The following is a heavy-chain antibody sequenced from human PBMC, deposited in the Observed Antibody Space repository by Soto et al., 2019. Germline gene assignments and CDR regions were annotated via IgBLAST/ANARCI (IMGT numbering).Heavy chain of an antibody. J-gene: IGHJ4*02. CDR2: IYYSGST. CDR1: GGSISSYY. V-gene: IGHV4-59*01. CDR3: ARLPGSRHYVDY. D-gene: IGHD3-10*01. Sequence: PSETLSLTCTVSGGSISSYYWSWIRQPPGKGLEWIGYIYYSGSTTYNPSLKSRVTISVDTSKNQFSLKLSSVTAADTAVYYCARLPGSRHYVDYCGQGTLVTVSS.